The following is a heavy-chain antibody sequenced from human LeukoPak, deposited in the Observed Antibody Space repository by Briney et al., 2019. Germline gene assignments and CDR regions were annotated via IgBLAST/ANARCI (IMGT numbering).Heavy chain of an antibody. CDR3: ARLHPLIVVVPAAWDY. CDR1: GYSFTSYW. V-gene: IGHV5-51*01. D-gene: IGHD2-2*01. J-gene: IGHJ4*02. Sequence: GESLKISCKGSGYSFTSYWIGWVRQMPGKGLEWMGIIYPGDSDTRYSPSFQGQVTISADKSISTAYLQWSSLKASDTAMYHCARLHPLIVVVPAAWDYWGQGTLVTVSS. CDR2: IYPGDSDT.